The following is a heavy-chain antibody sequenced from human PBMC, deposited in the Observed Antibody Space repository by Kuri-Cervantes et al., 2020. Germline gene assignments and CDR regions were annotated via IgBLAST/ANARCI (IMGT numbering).Heavy chain of an antibody. J-gene: IGHJ4*02. Sequence: GESLKISCAASGFTFSSYSMNWVRQAPGKGLEWISYFSRTSTFIFYADSVKGRFTISRDNAKNSLYLQMNSLRAEDTAVYYCARMNNWSFDYWGQGTLVTVSS. CDR1: GFTFSSYS. D-gene: IGHD1-20*01. V-gene: IGHV3-48*01. CDR3: ARMNNWSFDY. CDR2: FSRTSTFI.